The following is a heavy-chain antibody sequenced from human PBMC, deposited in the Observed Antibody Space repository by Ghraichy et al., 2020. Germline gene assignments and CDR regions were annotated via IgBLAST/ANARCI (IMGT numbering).Heavy chain of an antibody. D-gene: IGHD6-6*01. Sequence: GGSLRLSCTASGFTLSRYSLNWVRYALRQGQEWVAVISYDGSNKYYADSVKGRFTISRDNSKNTLYLQMNSLRAEDAAVYYCAKGGDKYSSWNGYYYYGMDVWGQLITVTVSS. CDR1: GFTLSRYS. CDR2: ISYDGSNK. V-gene: IGHV3-30*18. J-gene: IGHJ6*02. CDR3: AKGGDKYSSWNGYYYYGMDV.